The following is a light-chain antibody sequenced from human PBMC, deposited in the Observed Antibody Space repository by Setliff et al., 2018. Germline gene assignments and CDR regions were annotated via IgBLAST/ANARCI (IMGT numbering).Light chain of an antibody. J-gene: IGLJ3*02. CDR1: SSDVGGYNY. CDR2: EVD. CDR3: CSYAGSFTWL. V-gene: IGLV2-11*01. Sequence: QSELTQPRSVSGSPGQSVTISCTGTSSDVGGYNYVSWYQQHPGKAPKLMIYEVDKRPSGVPDLFSGSKSGNTASLTISGLQTEDEVDYYCCSYAGSFTWLFGGGTK.